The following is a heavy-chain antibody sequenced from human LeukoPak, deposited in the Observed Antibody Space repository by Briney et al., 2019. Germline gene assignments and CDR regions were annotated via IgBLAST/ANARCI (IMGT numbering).Heavy chain of an antibody. V-gene: IGHV3-15*07. CDR2: IKSKADGGTT. D-gene: IGHD3-22*01. J-gene: IGHJ5*02. Sequence: GGSLRLSCAASGFTFSNAWMNWVRQAPGKGLEWVGRIKSKADGGTTDYAAPVKGRFTISRDDSKNTLYLQMNSLKTADTAVYYCTTETYYYDSSGYYYNWFDPWGQGTLVTVSS. CDR1: GFTFSNAW. CDR3: TTETYYYDSSGYYYNWFDP.